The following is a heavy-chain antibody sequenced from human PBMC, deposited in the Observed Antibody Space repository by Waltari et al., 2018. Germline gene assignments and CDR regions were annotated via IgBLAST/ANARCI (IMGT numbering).Heavy chain of an antibody. CDR2: ISWNSGSI. CDR3: AKGPDYFDY. Sequence: EVQLVESGGGLVQPGRSLRLSCAASGFPLDAYALHGVRQAPGKGLEWVSGISWNSGSIGYADSVKGRFTISRDNAKNSLYLQMNSLRAEDTALYYCAKGPDYFDYWGQGTLVTVSS. CDR1: GFPLDAYA. J-gene: IGHJ4*02. V-gene: IGHV3-9*01.